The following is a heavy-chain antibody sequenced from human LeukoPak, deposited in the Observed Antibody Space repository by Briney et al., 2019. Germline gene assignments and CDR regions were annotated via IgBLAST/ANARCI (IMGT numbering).Heavy chain of an antibody. CDR3: ARDGLRDCSSTSCPRFFDY. Sequence: PSETLSLTCTVSGGSISSYYWSWIRQPAGKGLEWIGRIYTSGSTNYNPSLKSRVTMSVDTSKNQFSLKLSSVTAADTAVYYCARDGLRDCSSTSCPRFFDYWGQGTLVTASS. J-gene: IGHJ4*02. D-gene: IGHD2-2*01. V-gene: IGHV4-4*07. CDR2: IYTSGST. CDR1: GGSISSYY.